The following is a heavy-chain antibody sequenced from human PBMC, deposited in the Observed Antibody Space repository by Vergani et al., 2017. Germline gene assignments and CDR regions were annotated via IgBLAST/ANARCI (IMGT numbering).Heavy chain of an antibody. Sequence: EVQLVESGGGLVQPGRSLRLFCAASGFTFDDYAMHWVRQAPGKGLEWVSGISWNSGSIGYADSVKGRFTISRDNAKNSLYLQMNSLRAEDTALYYCAKDITVVPAAMDVWGKGTTVTVSS. D-gene: IGHD2-2*01. J-gene: IGHJ6*04. CDR1: GFTFDDYA. CDR3: AKDITVVPAAMDV. CDR2: ISWNSGSI. V-gene: IGHV3-9*01.